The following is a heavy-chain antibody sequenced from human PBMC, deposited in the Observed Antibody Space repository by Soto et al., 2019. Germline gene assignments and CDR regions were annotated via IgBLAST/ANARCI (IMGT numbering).Heavy chain of an antibody. V-gene: IGHV3-48*03. CDR1: GGSISSSSYY. CDR2: ISSSGSTI. Sequence: LSLTCTVSGGSISSSSYYWGWVRQAPGKGLECVSYISSSGSTIYYADSVKGRFTISRDNAKNSLYLQMNSLRAEDTAVYYCARVYEPFKFFDCWGQGTLVTVSS. D-gene: IGHD5-12*01. J-gene: IGHJ4*02. CDR3: ARVYEPFKFFDC.